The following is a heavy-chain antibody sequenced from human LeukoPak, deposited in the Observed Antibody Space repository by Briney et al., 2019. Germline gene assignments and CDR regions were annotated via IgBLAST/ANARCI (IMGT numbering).Heavy chain of an antibody. Sequence: GGSLRLSCVASGFTFSSYWMHWVRQDPRKGLVWVSRINGDGRNINYADSVRGRFTISRDNAKNTLYLQMNTLRVEDTAVYYCARDRPTGTTDYWGQGTLVTVSS. J-gene: IGHJ4*02. D-gene: IGHD1-1*01. CDR1: GFTFSSYW. V-gene: IGHV3-74*01. CDR3: ARDRPTGTTDY. CDR2: INGDGRNI.